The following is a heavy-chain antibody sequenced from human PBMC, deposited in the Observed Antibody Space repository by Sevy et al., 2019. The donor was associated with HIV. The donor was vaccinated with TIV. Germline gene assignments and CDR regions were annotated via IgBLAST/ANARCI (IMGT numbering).Heavy chain of an antibody. CDR2: IIPILGTT. V-gene: IGHV1-69*10. CDR3: ARGGGNGWYYFDY. CDR1: GGIFKTYG. Sequence: SVKVSCKASGGIFKTYGFSWVRQAPGQGPEWVGGIIPILGTTNYAQKFQDRVTISADKYTKTVHMELRNLRSEDTGVYYCARGGGNGWYYFDYWGQETLVTVSS. J-gene: IGHJ4*02. D-gene: IGHD6-19*01.